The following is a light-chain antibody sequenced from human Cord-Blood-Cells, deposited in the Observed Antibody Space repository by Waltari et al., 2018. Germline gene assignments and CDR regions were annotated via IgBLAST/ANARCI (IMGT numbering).Light chain of an antibody. CDR3: QQYNNWWT. CDR2: GAS. Sequence: EIVMTQSPATLSVSPGERATLSCRASQSVSSNLAWYQQKPGQAPRLLIYGASTRATGIPARFSGSGSGTEFTITISSLQSEDFAVYYGQQYNNWWTFGQGTKVEIK. J-gene: IGKJ1*01. V-gene: IGKV3-15*01. CDR1: QSVSSN.